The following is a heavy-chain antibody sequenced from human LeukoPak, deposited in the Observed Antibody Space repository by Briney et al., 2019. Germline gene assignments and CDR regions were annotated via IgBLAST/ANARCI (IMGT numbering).Heavy chain of an antibody. CDR2: INHSGST. Sequence: PSETLSLTCAVYGGSFSGYYWSWIRQPPGKGLEWIGEINHSGSTNYNPSLKSRVTISVDTSKNQFSLKLSSVTAADTAVYYCARGSKQWLVLGGWFDPWGQGTLVTASS. V-gene: IGHV4-34*01. CDR3: ARGSKQWLVLGGWFDP. D-gene: IGHD6-19*01. J-gene: IGHJ5*02. CDR1: GGSFSGYY.